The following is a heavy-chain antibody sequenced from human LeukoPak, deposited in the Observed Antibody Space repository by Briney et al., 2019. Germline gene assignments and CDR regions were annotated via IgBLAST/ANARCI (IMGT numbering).Heavy chain of an antibody. CDR2: IYPGDSDT. CDR1: GYSFTSYW. Sequence: GESLKISCKGSGYSFTSYWIGWVRKMPGKCLEWMGIIYPGDSDTRYSPSFQGQVTISADKSISTAYLQWSSLKASDTAMYYCARQSVEMALQDAFDIWGQGTMVTVSS. CDR3: ARQSVEMALQDAFDI. J-gene: IGHJ3*02. D-gene: IGHD5-24*01. V-gene: IGHV5-51*01.